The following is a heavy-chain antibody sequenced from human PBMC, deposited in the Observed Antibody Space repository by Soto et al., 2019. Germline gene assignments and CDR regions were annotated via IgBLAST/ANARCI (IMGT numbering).Heavy chain of an antibody. V-gene: IGHV4-59*01. CDR2: IYYSGST. J-gene: IGHJ6*04. Sequence: PSETLSLTCTVPGGSISSYYWSWIRQPPGKGLEWIGYIYYSGSTNYNPSLKSRVTISVDTSKNQFSLKLSSVTAADTAVYYCARGTYYYDSSGYGPYGMDVWGKGTTVTVSS. CDR3: ARGTYYYDSSGYGPYGMDV. CDR1: GGSISSYY. D-gene: IGHD3-22*01.